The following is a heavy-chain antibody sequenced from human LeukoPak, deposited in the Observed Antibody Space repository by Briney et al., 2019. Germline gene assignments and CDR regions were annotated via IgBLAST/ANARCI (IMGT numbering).Heavy chain of an antibody. CDR1: GYTFTSYA. V-gene: IGHV1-2*02. Sequence: ASVKVSCKASGYTFTSYAMNWVRQAPGQGLEWMGWINPNSGGTNYAQKFQGRVTMTRDTSISTAYMELSRLRSDDTAVYYCARAPSSSGWGGYYFDYWGQGTLVTVSS. D-gene: IGHD6-19*01. J-gene: IGHJ4*02. CDR3: ARAPSSSGWGGYYFDY. CDR2: INPNSGGT.